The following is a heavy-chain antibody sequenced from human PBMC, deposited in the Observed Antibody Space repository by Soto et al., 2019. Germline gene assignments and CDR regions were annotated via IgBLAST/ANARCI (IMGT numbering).Heavy chain of an antibody. CDR1: GFTFSSYS. CDR2: ISSSSSYI. D-gene: IGHD5-12*01. J-gene: IGHJ4*02. CDR3: ARDEMATGGLLFDY. Sequence: GGSLRLSCAASGFTFSSYSMNWVRQAPGKGLEWVSSISSSSSYIYYADSVKGRFTISRDNAKNSLYLQMNSLRAEDTAVSYCARDEMATGGLLFDYWGQGTLVTVSS. V-gene: IGHV3-21*01.